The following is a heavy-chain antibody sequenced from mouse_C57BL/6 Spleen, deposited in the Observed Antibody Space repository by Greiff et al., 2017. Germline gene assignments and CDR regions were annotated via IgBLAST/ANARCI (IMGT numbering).Heavy chain of an antibody. Sequence: VQLQESGPGLVAPSQSLSITCTVSGFSLTSYGVDWVRQPPGKGLEWLGVIWGGGSTNYNSSLMSRLSISKDNSKSQVFLKMNSLQTDDTAMYYCAKSYGHDGGGYAMDYWGQGTSVTVSS. D-gene: IGHD2-2*01. V-gene: IGHV2-9*01. CDR2: IWGGGST. J-gene: IGHJ4*01. CDR1: GFSLTSYG. CDR3: AKSYGHDGGGYAMDY.